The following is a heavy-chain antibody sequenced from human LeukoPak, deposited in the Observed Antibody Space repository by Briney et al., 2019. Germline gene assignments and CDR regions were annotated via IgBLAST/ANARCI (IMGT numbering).Heavy chain of an antibody. D-gene: IGHD6-19*01. V-gene: IGHV3-66*01. CDR3: ACSGXYSNGGVMTDY. Sequence: GGSLRLSCAASGLIVSSNYMSWVRQAPGKGLEWVSIICRDGNTNYADSVKGRFTISRDNSKNTLSLQMNSLRAEDTAVYYCACSGXYSNGGVMTDYWGQGTLVTVSS. CDR1: GLIVSSNY. CDR2: ICRDGNT. J-gene: IGHJ4*02.